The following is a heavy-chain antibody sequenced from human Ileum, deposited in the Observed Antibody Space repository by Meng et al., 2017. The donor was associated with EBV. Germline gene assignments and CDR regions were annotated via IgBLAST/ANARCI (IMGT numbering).Heavy chain of an antibody. CDR1: AGPIRRSKW. J-gene: IGHJ4*02. V-gene: IGHV4-4*02. Sequence: VRVQDAGPGPVQPSGTVSLTLPVSAGPIRRSKWGSWDPHPPGKGLEWIGEIYHSGGTNYNPSLKSRVTMSVDKSKNQFSLNLSSVTAADTAVYYCARVGQWLPIDYWGQGTLVTVSS. CDR3: ARVGQWLPIDY. D-gene: IGHD6-19*01. CDR2: IYHSGGT.